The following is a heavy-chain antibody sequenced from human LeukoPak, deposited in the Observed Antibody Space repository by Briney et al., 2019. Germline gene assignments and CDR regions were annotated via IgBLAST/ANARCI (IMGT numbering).Heavy chain of an antibody. V-gene: IGHV3-30*18. CDR1: GFTFNGYA. J-gene: IGHJ4*02. CDR3: AKDSPTKYYFDY. CDR2: ISYDGSNK. Sequence: PGGSLRLSCAASGFTFNGYAMHWVRQAPGKGLEWVAVISYDGSNKYYADSVKGRFTISRDNSKNTLYLQMNSLRAEDTAVYYCAKDSPTKYYFDYWGQGTLVTVSS.